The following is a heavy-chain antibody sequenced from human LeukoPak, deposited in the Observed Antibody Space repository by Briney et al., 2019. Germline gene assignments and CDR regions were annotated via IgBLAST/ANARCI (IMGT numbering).Heavy chain of an antibody. D-gene: IGHD4-23*01. Sequence: GGSLRLSCAASGFTFNYYWMHWVRQAPGKGPVRVSHVYSDGSTTTYADSVKGRFTISRDNSKNTVYLHMSSLRVEDTAVYYCARGERGGFDIWGQGTMVTVSS. CDR2: VYSDGSTT. CDR3: ARGERGGFDI. V-gene: IGHV3-74*01. CDR1: GFTFNYYW. J-gene: IGHJ3*02.